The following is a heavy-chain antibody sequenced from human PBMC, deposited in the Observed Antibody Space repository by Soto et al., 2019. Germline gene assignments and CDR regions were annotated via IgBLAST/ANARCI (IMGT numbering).Heavy chain of an antibody. CDR1: GVSIISYY. J-gene: IGHJ6*02. D-gene: IGHD4-17*01. CDR2: IYYSGST. CDR3: ARHEGIYGDPYYYYYGMDV. Sequence: SETLSLTCTVSGVSIISYYWILIRQPTGKGLEWIGYIYYSGSTNYNPSLKSRVTISVDTSKNQFSLKLSSVTAADTAVYYCARHEGIYGDPYYYYYGMDVWGQGTTVTVS. V-gene: IGHV4-59*08.